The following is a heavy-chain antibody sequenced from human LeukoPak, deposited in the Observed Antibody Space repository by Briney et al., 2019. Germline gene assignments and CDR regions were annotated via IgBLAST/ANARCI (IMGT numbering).Heavy chain of an antibody. D-gene: IGHD2-15*01. V-gene: IGHV3-7*01. CDR3: ARDHIGLRYCSGGSCHLDY. CDR1: GFTFSSYW. Sequence: GGSLRLSCAASGFTFSSYWMSWVRQVPGKGLEWVANIKQDGSEKYYVDSVKGRFTISRDNAKNSLYLQMNSLRAEDTAVYYCARDHIGLRYCSGGSCHLDYWGQGTLVTVSS. CDR2: IKQDGSEK. J-gene: IGHJ4*02.